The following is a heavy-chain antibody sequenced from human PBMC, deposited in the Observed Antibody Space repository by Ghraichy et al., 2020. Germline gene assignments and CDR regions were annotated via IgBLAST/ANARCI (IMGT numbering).Heavy chain of an antibody. CDR2: IYYSGGT. V-gene: IGHV4-59*01. CDR1: GGSITGYY. D-gene: IGHD6-6*01. CDR3: ARLSSSSEIDY. Sequence: SETLSLTCTVSGGSITGYYWSWIRQPPGKGLEWIGDIYYSGGTNYNPSLKSRVTISVDTSKNQFSLNLRSVTATDTAVYYCARLSSSSEIDYWGQGALVTVSS. J-gene: IGHJ4*02.